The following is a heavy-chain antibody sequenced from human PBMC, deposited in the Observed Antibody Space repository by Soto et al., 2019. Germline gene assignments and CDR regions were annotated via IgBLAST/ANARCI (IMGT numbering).Heavy chain of an antibody. J-gene: IGHJ4*02. CDR2: ISGSGGST. D-gene: IGHD3-10*01. V-gene: IGHV3-23*01. CDR1: GFTFSSYA. CDR3: AKVGYMVRGVGPIDY. Sequence: GGSLRLSCSASGFTFSSYAMSWVRQAPGKGLEWVSAISGSGGSTYYADSVKGRFTISRDNSKNTLYLQMNSLRAEDTAVYYCAKVGYMVRGVGPIDYWGQGTLVTV.